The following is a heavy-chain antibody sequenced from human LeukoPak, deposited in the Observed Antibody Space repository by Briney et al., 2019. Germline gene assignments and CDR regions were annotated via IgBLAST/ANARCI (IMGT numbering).Heavy chain of an antibody. CDR3: ARGRWLQISDY. V-gene: IGHV4-61*02. CDR1: GGSIRSGSYY. Sequence: SQTLSLTXTVSGGSIRSGSYYWSWIRQPAGKGLVWIGRIHTSGGTNYNPSLKSRVTISVDTSKNQFSLKLSSVTAADTAVYYCARGRWLQISDYWGQGTLVTVSS. J-gene: IGHJ4*02. D-gene: IGHD5-24*01. CDR2: IHTSGGT.